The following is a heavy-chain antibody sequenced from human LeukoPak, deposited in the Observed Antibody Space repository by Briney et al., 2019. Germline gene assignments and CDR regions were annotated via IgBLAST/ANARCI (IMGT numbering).Heavy chain of an antibody. CDR2: ISRSSNYK. V-gene: IGHV3-21*04. CDR1: GFTFSSYS. Sequence: GGSLRLSCAASGFTFSSYSMNWVRQAPGKGLEWVSSISRSSNYKYYADSVKGRFTISRDNAKNSLYLQMNSLRAEDTALYHCARGWSPVGGEAFDIWGQGTMVTVSS. CDR3: ARGWSPVGGEAFDI. D-gene: IGHD3-16*01. J-gene: IGHJ3*02.